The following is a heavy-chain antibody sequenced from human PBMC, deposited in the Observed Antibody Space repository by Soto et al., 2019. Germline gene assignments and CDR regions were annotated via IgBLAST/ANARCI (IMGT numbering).Heavy chain of an antibody. CDR2: INHSGST. CDR3: ARSLIAAAGTFDY. Sequence: SESLSLTCAVYGGSFSGYYWSWIRQPPGKGLEWIGEINHSGSTNYNPSLKSRVTISVDTSKNQFSLKLSSVTAADTAVYYCARSLIAAAGTFDYWGQGTLVTVSS. D-gene: IGHD6-13*01. V-gene: IGHV4-34*01. J-gene: IGHJ4*02. CDR1: GGSFSGYY.